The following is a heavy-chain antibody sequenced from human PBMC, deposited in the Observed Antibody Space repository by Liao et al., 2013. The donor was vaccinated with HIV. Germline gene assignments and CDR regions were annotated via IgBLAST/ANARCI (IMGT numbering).Heavy chain of an antibody. V-gene: IGHV4-4*07. D-gene: IGHD2/OR15-2a*01. CDR1: GGSISSYY. Sequence: QVQLQESGPGLVKPSETLSLTCTVSGGSISSYYWSWIRQPAGKGLEWIGRFYTTGSTDFHPSLQSRVTISTDMSKNQFSLKLTSVTAADTGIYYCARGGPYDSEYWGAFDIWGQGTMVTVSS. CDR3: ARGGPYDSEYWGAFDI. J-gene: IGHJ3*02. CDR2: FYTTGST.